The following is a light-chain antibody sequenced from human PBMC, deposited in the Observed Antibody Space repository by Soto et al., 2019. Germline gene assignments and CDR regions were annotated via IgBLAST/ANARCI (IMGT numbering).Light chain of an antibody. CDR1: QSVLYSSKNRNH. CDR3: QQYGSSPQT. J-gene: IGKJ1*01. V-gene: IGKV4-1*01. Sequence: DIVMTQSPDSLAVSLGERATINCKSSQSVLYSSKNRNHLAWYQQRPGQPPKVLIYWASTRESGVPDRFSGSGSGTDFTLTISRLEPEDFAVYYCQQYGSSPQTFGQGTKVDIK. CDR2: WAS.